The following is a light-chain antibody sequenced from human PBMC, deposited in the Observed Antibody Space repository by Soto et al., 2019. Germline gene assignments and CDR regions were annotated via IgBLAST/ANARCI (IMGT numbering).Light chain of an antibody. CDR1: QSTSSY. V-gene: IGKV1-5*03. J-gene: IGKJ1*01. Sequence: SCRASQSTSSYLAWYQQKPGKAPKLLIYQASSLENGVPSRFSGSGSGTENNLTLRTLQPDESAPHFSQPSSSQAPFTQGTKVDIK. CDR2: QAS. CDR3: QPSSSQAP.